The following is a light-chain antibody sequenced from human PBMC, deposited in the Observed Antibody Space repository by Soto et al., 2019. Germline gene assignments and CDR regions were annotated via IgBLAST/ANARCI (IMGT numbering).Light chain of an antibody. J-gene: IGKJ1*01. CDR1: QNVSSTY. CDR3: QQYGISPPWT. Sequence: EMVLTQSPGTLSLSPGDRATLSCRASQNVSSTYLAWYQQKPGQAPRLRIYGASSRAIGIQDRFSGTGSGTDFTLTISRLEPEDFAVYYCQQYGISPPWTFGQGTKVEIK. V-gene: IGKV3-20*01. CDR2: GAS.